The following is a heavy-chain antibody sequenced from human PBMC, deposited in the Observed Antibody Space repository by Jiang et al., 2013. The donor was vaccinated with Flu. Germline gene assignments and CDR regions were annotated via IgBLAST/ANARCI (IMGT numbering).Heavy chain of an antibody. J-gene: IGHJ4*02. Sequence: VQLLESGGGLVKPGGSLRLSCAASGFTFSNAWMSWVRQAPGKGLEWVGRIKSKTDGGTTDYAAPVKGRFTISRDDSKNTLYLQMNSLKTEDTAVYYCTTVDDFWSGYRSYYFDYWGQGTLVTVSS. D-gene: IGHD3-3*01. CDR1: GFTFSNAW. V-gene: IGHV3-15*01. CDR3: TTVDDFWSGYRSYYFDY. CDR2: IKSKTDGGTT.